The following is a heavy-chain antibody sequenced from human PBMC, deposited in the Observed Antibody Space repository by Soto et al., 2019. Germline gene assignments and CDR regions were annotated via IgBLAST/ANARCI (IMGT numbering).Heavy chain of an antibody. J-gene: IGHJ6*02. CDR3: AKDANYDFWSGYYRTYYYGMDV. CDR2: ISGSGGST. V-gene: IGHV3-23*01. CDR1: GFTFSSYA. Sequence: GGSLRLSCAASGFTFSSYAMSWVRQAPGKGLEWVSAISGSGGSTYYADSVKGRFTISRDNSKNTLYLQMNSLRAEDTAVYYCAKDANYDFWSGYYRTYYYGMDVWGQGTTVTVSS. D-gene: IGHD3-3*01.